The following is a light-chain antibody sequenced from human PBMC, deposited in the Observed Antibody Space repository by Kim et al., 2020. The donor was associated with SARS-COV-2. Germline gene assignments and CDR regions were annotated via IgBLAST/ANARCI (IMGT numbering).Light chain of an antibody. V-gene: IGLV3-19*01. CDR3: NSRDSNDNVV. CDR1: SLRSYY. J-gene: IGLJ2*01. Sequence: SSELTQYPAVSVALGQTVSITCQGDSLRSYYATWYQQKPGQAPILVIYGKNNRPSGIPDRFSGSSSGNTASLTITGTQAGDEADYYCNSRDSNDNVVFGG. CDR2: GKN.